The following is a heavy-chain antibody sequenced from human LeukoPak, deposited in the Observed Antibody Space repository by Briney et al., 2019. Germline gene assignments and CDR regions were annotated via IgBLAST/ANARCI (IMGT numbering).Heavy chain of an antibody. J-gene: IGHJ1*01. D-gene: IGHD2-2*01. CDR1: GFTFSDYY. Sequence: GGSLRLSCAASGFTFSDYYMSWIRQAPGKGLEWVSYISSSGSNIYYADSVKGRFTISRDNAKNSLYLQMNSLRAEDTAVYYCARDWTPSVVPAKYFQHWGQGTLVTVSS. CDR2: ISSSGSNI. V-gene: IGHV3-11*01. CDR3: ARDWTPSVVPAKYFQH.